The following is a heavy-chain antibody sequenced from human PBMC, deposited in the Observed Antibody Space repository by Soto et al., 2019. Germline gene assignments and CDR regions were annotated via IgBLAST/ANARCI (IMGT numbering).Heavy chain of an antibody. CDR1: GGSFSGYY. D-gene: IGHD6-13*01. CDR3: AGSSPIGSSCNY. J-gene: IGHJ4*02. Sequence: SETLSLTCAVYGGSFSGYYWSWIRQPPGKGLEWIGEINHSGSTNYNPSLKSRVTISVDTAKNQFSLKLSSVTAADTAVYYCAGSSPIGSSCNYWGQGTLVTVSS. CDR2: INHSGST. V-gene: IGHV4-34*01.